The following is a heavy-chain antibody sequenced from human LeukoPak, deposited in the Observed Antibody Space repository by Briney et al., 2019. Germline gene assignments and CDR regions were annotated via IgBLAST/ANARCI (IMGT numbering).Heavy chain of an antibody. Sequence: GGSLRLSCTGSGFTFGDYATSWFRQAPGEGLEWVGFITSEAYGGTPQYAASVKGRFTISRDDSKSIAYLQMNSLKTEDTAVYYCTRDFDRGSSNYWGQGTLVTVSS. CDR3: TRDFDRGSSNY. CDR1: GFTFGDYA. J-gene: IGHJ4*02. V-gene: IGHV3-49*03. D-gene: IGHD5-12*01. CDR2: ITSEAYGGTP.